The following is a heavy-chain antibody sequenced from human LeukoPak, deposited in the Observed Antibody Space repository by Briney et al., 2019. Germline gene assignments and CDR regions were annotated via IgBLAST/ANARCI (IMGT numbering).Heavy chain of an antibody. Sequence: GESLKISCKGSGYTFTNYWIGWVRQMPGKGLEFMGIIYPGDSDTRYSPSFQGQVTISVDKSINTAYLQWSSLKASDSAMDYCARGGYRKRWDGVDYWGQGPLVTVSS. CDR3: ARGGYRKRWDGVDY. CDR1: GYTFTNYW. V-gene: IGHV5-51*01. CDR2: IYPGDSDT. J-gene: IGHJ4*02. D-gene: IGHD5-12*01.